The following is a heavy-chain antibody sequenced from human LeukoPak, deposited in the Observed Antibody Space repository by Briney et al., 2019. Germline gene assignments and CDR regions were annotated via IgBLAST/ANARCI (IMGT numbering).Heavy chain of an antibody. CDR3: ARPAAITRFAFDT. J-gene: IGHJ3*02. Sequence: SETLSLTCTVSGGSISSGGYYWSWIRQHPGKGLEWIGYIYYSGSTYYNPSLKSRVTISVDTSKNQFSLKLSSVTAADTAVYYCARPAAITRFAFDTWGQGTMVTVSS. D-gene: IGHD2-2*02. CDR2: IYYSGST. CDR1: GGSISSGGYY. V-gene: IGHV4-31*03.